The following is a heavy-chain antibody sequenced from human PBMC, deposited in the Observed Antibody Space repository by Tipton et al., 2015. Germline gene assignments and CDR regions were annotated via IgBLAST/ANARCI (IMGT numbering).Heavy chain of an antibody. CDR3: ARQRYPRGLDV. D-gene: IGHD2-2*01. J-gene: IGHJ6*02. CDR2: VYYSGST. V-gene: IGHV4-39*01. Sequence: TLSLTCTVSGGSISSSSDYWGWIRQPPGKGLEWIASVYYSGSTYNNPSLRSRVTMPVDTSKNLFYLKLSSVTAADTAVYYCARQRYPRGLDVWGQGTTVTVSS. CDR1: GGSISSSSDY.